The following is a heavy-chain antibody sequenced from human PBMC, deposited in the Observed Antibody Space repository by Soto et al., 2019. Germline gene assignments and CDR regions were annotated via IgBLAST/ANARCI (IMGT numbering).Heavy chain of an antibody. D-gene: IGHD2-15*01. CDR2: ISAYNGNT. J-gene: IGHJ4*02. CDR1: GYTFTSYG. V-gene: IGHV1-18*01. Sequence: QVQLVQSGAEVKKPGASVKVSCKASGYTFTSYGISWVRQAPGQGLEWMGWISAYNGNTNYAQKLQGRVTLTPDTSTRPAYIELRSLSPEETDEQYCPRGAAEDTTPLQYWGQGT. CDR3: PRGAAEDTTPLQY.